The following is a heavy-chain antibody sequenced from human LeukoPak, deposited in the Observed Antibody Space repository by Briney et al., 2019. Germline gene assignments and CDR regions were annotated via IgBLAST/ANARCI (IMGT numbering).Heavy chain of an antibody. CDR1: GDSMSSSHYC. D-gene: IGHD3-22*01. V-gene: IGHV4-39*01. CDR3: ASPSPFNYDSSGSDY. Sequence: SETLFLTCTVSGDSMSSSHYCWGWIRQPPGKGLEWIGSIYYSGSTYYNPSLKSRVTMSVDTSKNQFSLKLSSVTAADTAVYYCASPSPFNYDSSGSDYWGQGTLVTVSS. J-gene: IGHJ4*02. CDR2: IYYSGST.